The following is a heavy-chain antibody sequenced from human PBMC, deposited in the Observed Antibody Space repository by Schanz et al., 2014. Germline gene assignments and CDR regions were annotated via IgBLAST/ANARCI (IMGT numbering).Heavy chain of an antibody. D-gene: IGHD6-6*01. CDR2: IWYDGTDR. CDR1: GFTFNNYG. V-gene: IGHV3-33*06. CDR3: AKGSMAARPLLPTDYYFYGTDI. Sequence: QVQLVESGGGVVRPGRSLRLSCAASGFTFNNYGMHWVRQAPGKGLEWVAVIWYDGTDRYYADSVKGRFTISRDNSKNKLYLKMNSLRAEDTAVYYCAKGSMAARPLLPTDYYFYGTDIWGQGTTVTVSS. J-gene: IGHJ6*02.